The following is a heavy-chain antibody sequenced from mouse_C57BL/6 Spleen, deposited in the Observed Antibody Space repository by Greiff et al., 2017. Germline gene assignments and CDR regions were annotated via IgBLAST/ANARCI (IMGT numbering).Heavy chain of an antibody. V-gene: IGHV1-22*01. J-gene: IGHJ2*01. D-gene: IGHD2-3*01. Sequence: EVQLQQSGPELVKPGASVKMSCKASGYTFTDYNMHWVKQSHGKSLEWIGYINPNNGGTSYNQKFKGKATLTVNKSSSTAYMELRSLTSEDSAVYYCARGGAMGWLLGYWGQGTTLTVSS. CDR1: GYTFTDYN. CDR3: ARGGAMGWLLGY. CDR2: INPNNGGT.